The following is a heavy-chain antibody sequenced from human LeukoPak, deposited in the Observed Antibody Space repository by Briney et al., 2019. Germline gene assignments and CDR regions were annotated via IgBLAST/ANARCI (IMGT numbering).Heavy chain of an antibody. CDR3: AKDRIAAAGTVDAFDI. CDR1: GFTFSSYG. V-gene: IGHV3-30*02. Sequence: GGSLRLSCAASGFTFSSYGMHWVRQAPGKGLEWVAFIRYDGSNKYYADSVKGRFTISRDNSKNTLYLQMNSLRAEDTAVYYCAKDRIAAAGTVDAFDIWGQGTMVTVSS. CDR2: IRYDGSNK. D-gene: IGHD6-13*01. J-gene: IGHJ3*02.